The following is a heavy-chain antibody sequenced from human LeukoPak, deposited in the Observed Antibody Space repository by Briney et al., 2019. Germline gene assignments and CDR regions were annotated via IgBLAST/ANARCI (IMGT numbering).Heavy chain of an antibody. D-gene: IGHD7-27*01. CDR1: GFNFSRYE. J-gene: IGHJ4*02. CDR2: ISSSGSTI. V-gene: IGHV3-48*03. Sequence: PGGSLRLSCSASGFNFSRYEMNWVRQAPGKGLEWVSYISSSGSTIYYADSVKGRFTISRDNAKNSLYLQMNSLRAEDTAVYYCASDFWGFSYWGQGTLVTVSS. CDR3: ASDFWGFSY.